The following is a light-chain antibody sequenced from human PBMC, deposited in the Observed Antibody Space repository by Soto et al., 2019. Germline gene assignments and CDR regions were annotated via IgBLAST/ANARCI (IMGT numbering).Light chain of an antibody. V-gene: IGKV1-39*01. J-gene: IGKJ2*01. Sequence: DIQVTQSPSSLSASVGDRVTITCRASQNIFTYLNWYQQRPGKAPNLLIYAASNLQSGVPSRFSGSGSGTDSTLTISSLQPEDFAIYYCQHSYSSPTFGQGTKLEIK. CDR1: QNIFTY. CDR3: QHSYSSPT. CDR2: AAS.